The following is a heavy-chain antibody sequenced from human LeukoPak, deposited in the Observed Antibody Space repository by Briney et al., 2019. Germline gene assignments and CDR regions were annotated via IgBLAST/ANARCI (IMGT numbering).Heavy chain of an antibody. CDR1: GGSISSSSYY. Sequence: SETLSLTCTVSGGSISSSSYYWGWIRQPPGKGLEWIGSIYYSGSTYYNPSLKSRVTISVDTSKNQFSLKLSSVTAADTAVYYCAREGSVDTATDFDYWGQGTLVTVSS. D-gene: IGHD5-18*01. CDR3: AREGSVDTATDFDY. CDR2: IYYSGST. J-gene: IGHJ4*02. V-gene: IGHV4-39*07.